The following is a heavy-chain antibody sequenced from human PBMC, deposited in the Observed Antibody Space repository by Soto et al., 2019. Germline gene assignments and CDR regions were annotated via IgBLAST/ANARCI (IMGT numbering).Heavy chain of an antibody. Sequence: EVQLLESGGDLVQPGGSLRLSCTTYRFRFSSYAMSWVRQAPGKGLEWVSGISSDGGDTYYAGFVEGRFTISRDNSRNTLHLQMNSLRVEDTAVYYCTKRDAFGEIDYWGQRTLVTVSS. CDR2: ISSDGGDT. CDR1: RFRFSSYA. V-gene: IGHV3-23*01. J-gene: IGHJ4*02. CDR3: TKRDAFGEIDY. D-gene: IGHD3-16*01.